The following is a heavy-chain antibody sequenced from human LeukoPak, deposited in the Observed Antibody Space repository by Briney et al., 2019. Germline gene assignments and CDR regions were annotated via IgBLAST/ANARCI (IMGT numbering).Heavy chain of an antibody. V-gene: IGHV6-1*01. CDR1: GDSFSSNSAA. Sequence: SQTLSLTCVISGDSFSSNSAAWNWIRQSPSRGLEWLGRTYYRSKRYNDYAVSVKSRITINPDTSKNQFSLHLNSVTPEDTAVYYCAGYSYGVRPSWGQGTLVTVSS. J-gene: IGHJ5*02. D-gene: IGHD5-18*01. CDR2: TYYRSKRYN. CDR3: AGYSYGVRPS.